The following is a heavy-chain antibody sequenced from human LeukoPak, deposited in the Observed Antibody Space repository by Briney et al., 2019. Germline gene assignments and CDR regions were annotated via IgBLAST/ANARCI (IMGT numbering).Heavy chain of an antibody. Sequence: PGASVKVSCKASGGTFSSYAISWVRQAPGQGLEWMGGIIPIFGTANYAQKFQGRVTITADKSTSTAYMELSSLRSEDTAVYYCAASIAVAQEGWFDPWGQGTLVTVSS. J-gene: IGHJ5*02. V-gene: IGHV1-69*06. CDR2: IIPIFGTA. CDR3: AASIAVAQEGWFDP. D-gene: IGHD6-19*01. CDR1: GGTFSSYA.